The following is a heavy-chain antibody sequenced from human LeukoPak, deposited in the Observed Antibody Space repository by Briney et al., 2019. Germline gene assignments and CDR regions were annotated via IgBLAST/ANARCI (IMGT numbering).Heavy chain of an antibody. CDR1: GGTFSNYA. J-gene: IGHJ4*02. Sequence: ASVKVSCKASGGTFSNYAISWVRQAPGQGLEWMGWINPNSGGTNYAQKFQGRVTMTRDTSISTAYMELSRLRSDDTAVYYCARGDYYGSGRPTNAFDYWGQGTLVTVSS. CDR2: INPNSGGT. D-gene: IGHD3-10*01. V-gene: IGHV1-2*02. CDR3: ARGDYYGSGRPTNAFDY.